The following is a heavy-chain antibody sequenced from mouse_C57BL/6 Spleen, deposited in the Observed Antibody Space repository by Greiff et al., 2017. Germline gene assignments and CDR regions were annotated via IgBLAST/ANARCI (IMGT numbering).Heavy chain of an antibody. CDR3: ARGLNGDTYFDY. CDR2: IYPGDGST. CDR1: GYTFTSYD. V-gene: IGHV1-85*01. D-gene: IGHD4-1*01. J-gene: IGHJ2*01. Sequence: QVHVKQSGPELVKPGASVKLSCKASGYTFTSYDINWVKQRPGQGLEWIGWIYPGDGSTKYNEKFKGKATLTVDTSSSTAYMELLSLTSEDSAVYFCARGLNGDTYFDYWGQGTTLTVSS.